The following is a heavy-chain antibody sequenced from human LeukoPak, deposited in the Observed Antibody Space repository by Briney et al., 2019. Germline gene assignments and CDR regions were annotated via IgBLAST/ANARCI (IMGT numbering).Heavy chain of an antibody. V-gene: IGHV1-46*01. CDR2: INPSGGST. Sequence: GASVKVSCKASGGTFSSYAISWVRQAPGQGLEWMGIINPSGGSTSYAQKFQGRVTMTRDTSTSTVYMELSSLRSEDTAVYYCARDSAAAGTEDYMDVWGKGTTVTVSS. J-gene: IGHJ6*03. D-gene: IGHD6-13*01. CDR1: GGTFSSYA. CDR3: ARDSAAAGTEDYMDV.